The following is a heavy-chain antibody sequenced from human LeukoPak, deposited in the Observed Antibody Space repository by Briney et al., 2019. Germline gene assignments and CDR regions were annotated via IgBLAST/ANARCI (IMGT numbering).Heavy chain of an antibody. J-gene: IGHJ4*02. V-gene: IGHV3-23*01. CDR3: AKPSSGWYLFDY. Sequence: GGSLRLSCAASGFTFSNYARSWVRQAPGKGLEWVSTISGSGGSTYYADSVKGRFTISRDNSKNTLYLQMSSLRAEDTAVYYCAKPSSGWYLFDYWGQGTLVTVSS. CDR1: GFTFSNYA. CDR2: ISGSGGST. D-gene: IGHD6-19*01.